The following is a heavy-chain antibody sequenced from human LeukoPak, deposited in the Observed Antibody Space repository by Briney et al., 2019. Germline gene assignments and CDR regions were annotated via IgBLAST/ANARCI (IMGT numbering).Heavy chain of an antibody. CDR2: VHLNGAT. Sequence: PSGTLSLTCAVSGGSILSTNWWSWVRQPPGKGLEWIGEVHLNGATNYNPSVEGRVTMSIDKSKNHLSLEVISVTAADTAMHYCTRESGAFSPFGFWGQGTLVTVSS. J-gene: IGHJ4*02. CDR3: TRESGAFSPFGF. D-gene: IGHD1-26*01. V-gene: IGHV4-4*02. CDR1: GGSILSTNW.